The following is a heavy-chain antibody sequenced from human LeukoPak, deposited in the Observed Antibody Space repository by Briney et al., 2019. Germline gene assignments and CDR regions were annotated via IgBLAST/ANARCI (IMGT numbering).Heavy chain of an antibody. CDR2: IYSSGST. CDR3: ARRSYNSPFRY. V-gene: IGHV4-61*02. CDR1: GGSISSGSYY. J-gene: IGHJ4*02. D-gene: IGHD1-26*01. Sequence: PSETLSLTCTVSGGSISSGSYYWSWIRQPAGKALEWIGRIYSSGSTNYNPSLKSRVAMSVDTSRNQFSLNLSSVTAADTAVYYSARRSYNSPFRYWGQGTLVTVSS.